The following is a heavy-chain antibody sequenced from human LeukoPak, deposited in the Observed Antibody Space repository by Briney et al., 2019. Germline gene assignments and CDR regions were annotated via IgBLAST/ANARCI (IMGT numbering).Heavy chain of an antibody. J-gene: IGHJ3*02. D-gene: IGHD6-25*01. V-gene: IGHV3-23*01. CDR1: GFTFSSYP. CDR3: ARGYSSATIDGFDI. Sequence: TGGSLRLSCAASGFTFSSYPMTWVRQAPGKGLEWVSTISGSGGRTYSADPEKGRFTISRDNSKNTLFLQVNALRAEDTAVYYCARGYSSATIDGFDIWGQGTIVTVSS. CDR2: ISGSGGRT.